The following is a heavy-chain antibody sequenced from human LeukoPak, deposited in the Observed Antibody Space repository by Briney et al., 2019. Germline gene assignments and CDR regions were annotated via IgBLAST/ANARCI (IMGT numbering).Heavy chain of an antibody. CDR1: GFTVSSNY. CDR3: ASILYG. V-gene: IGHV3-53*01. D-gene: IGHD2/OR15-2a*01. CDR2: FSSGGRT. Sequence: QTGGSLRLSCAASGFTVSSNYMSWVRQAPGKGLEWVATFSSGGRTSYADSVKGRFTISRDTSQNTVYLQMNSLRDEDTALYYCASILYGWGQGTLVTVSS. J-gene: IGHJ4*02.